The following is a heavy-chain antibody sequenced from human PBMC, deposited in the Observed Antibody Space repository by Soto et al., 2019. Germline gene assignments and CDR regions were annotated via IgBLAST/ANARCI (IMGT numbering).Heavy chain of an antibody. Sequence: GGSLRLSCAASGFTFSSYWMSWVRQAPGKGLEWVANIKQDGSEKYYVDSVKGRFTISRDNAKNSLYLQMNSLRAEDTAVYYCARDHIVGATNFDDWGQGTLVTVSS. CDR2: IKQDGSEK. CDR1: GFTFSSYW. V-gene: IGHV3-7*01. CDR3: ARDHIVGATNFDD. J-gene: IGHJ4*02. D-gene: IGHD1-26*01.